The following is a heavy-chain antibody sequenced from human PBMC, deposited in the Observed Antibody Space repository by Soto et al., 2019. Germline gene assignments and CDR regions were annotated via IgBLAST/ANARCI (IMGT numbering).Heavy chain of an antibody. CDR2: LYDVFGS. CDR1: GLTVSGTKY. D-gene: IGHD1-1*01. J-gene: IGHJ3*01. Sequence: DVQLVESGGGLIQPGESLRLSCAAFGLTVSGTKYVAWVRQAPGKGLEWGSALYDVFGSFYADSVKGRFTTSSDRSKSTVYLQMNDLRPDDTAVYYCASWHEREHAYDVWGPGTTVIVSS. V-gene: IGHV3-53*01. CDR3: ASWHEREHAYDV.